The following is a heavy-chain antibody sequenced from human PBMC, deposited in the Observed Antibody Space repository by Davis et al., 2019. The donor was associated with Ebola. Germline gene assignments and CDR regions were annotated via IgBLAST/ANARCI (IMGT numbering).Heavy chain of an antibody. J-gene: IGHJ5*02. CDR2: IYPGDSET. V-gene: IGHV5-51*01. CDR1: GYSFTSYW. CDR3: ARRRALYSSGWFSEFDP. D-gene: IGHD6-19*01. Sequence: ESLKISCKGSGYSFTSYWIAWVRQTPGKGLECMGIIYPGDSETRYSPSFQGQVTISADKSISTAYLQWSSLKASDSAIYYCARRRALYSSGWFSEFDPWGLGTLVTVSS.